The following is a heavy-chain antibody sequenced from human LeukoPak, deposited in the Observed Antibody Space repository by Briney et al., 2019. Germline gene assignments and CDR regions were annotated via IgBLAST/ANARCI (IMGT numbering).Heavy chain of an antibody. CDR1: GYSISSGYH. CDR3: ARDLGYYRMDV. Sequence: SETLSLTCAVSGYSISSGYHWGWIRQPPGKGPELIGSIYHRGNACYNPSLKSRVTISLDTSKNQFPLKLSSVTAADTAVYYCARDLGYYRMDVWGKGTTVTVSS. CDR2: IYHRGNA. J-gene: IGHJ6*04. V-gene: IGHV4-38-2*02. D-gene: IGHD7-27*01.